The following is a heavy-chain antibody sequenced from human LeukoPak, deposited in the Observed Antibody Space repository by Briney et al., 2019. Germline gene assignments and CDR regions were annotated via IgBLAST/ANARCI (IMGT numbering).Heavy chain of an antibody. D-gene: IGHD3-22*01. CDR3: ARPYYYDSRIDP. Sequence: SETLSLTCTVPGGSISSGDYYWSWIRQPPGKGLEWIAYMYYSGSTYYHPSLKSRVTMSADTSKNQLSLKLSSVTAADTAVYYCARPYYYDSRIDPWGQGILVTVSS. CDR2: MYYSGST. J-gene: IGHJ5*02. CDR1: GGSISSGDYY. V-gene: IGHV4-30-4*01.